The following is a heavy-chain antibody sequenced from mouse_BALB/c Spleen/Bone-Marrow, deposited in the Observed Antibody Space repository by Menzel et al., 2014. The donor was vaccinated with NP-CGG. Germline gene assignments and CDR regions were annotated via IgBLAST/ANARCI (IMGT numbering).Heavy chain of an antibody. Sequence: DVQLQESGGGLVQPGGSLKLSCAASGFDFSRYWMSWVRQAPGKGLEWIGEINPDSSTINYTPSLKDKSIISRDNAKNTLYLQMSKVRSEDTALYYCARLGYYGSMGYWGQGTTLTVSS. CDR1: GFDFSRYW. CDR3: ARLGYYGSMGY. CDR2: INPDSSTI. J-gene: IGHJ2*01. D-gene: IGHD1-1*01. V-gene: IGHV4-1*02.